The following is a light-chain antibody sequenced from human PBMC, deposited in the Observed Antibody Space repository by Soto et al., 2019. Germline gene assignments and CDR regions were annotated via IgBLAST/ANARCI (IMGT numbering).Light chain of an antibody. J-gene: IGLJ2*01. Sequence: QSALTQPPSASGSPGQSVTISCTGTSSDIGGYNSVSWYQQHPGKAPRLMIYEVNKRPSGVPDRFSGSKSGNTASLTISGLQAEDEADYDCCSYAGSDILIFGGGTQLTVL. CDR2: EVN. CDR1: SSDIGGYNS. CDR3: CSYAGSDILI. V-gene: IGLV2-8*01.